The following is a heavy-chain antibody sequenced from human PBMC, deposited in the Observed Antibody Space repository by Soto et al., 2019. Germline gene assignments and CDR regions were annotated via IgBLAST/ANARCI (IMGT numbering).Heavy chain of an antibody. Sequence: PGGSLRLSCAASGFPLRSYVMSWVRQAPGKGLEWVSGINASGGSTYYAYSVKGRFAISRDNSKNTLYLQLNSLRAEDTAVYFCARDLRVGTTHYYYYGLDVWGQGTTVTVSS. CDR3: ARDLRVGTTHYYYYGLDV. CDR2: INASGGST. J-gene: IGHJ6*02. CDR1: GFPLRSYV. D-gene: IGHD1-26*01. V-gene: IGHV3-23*01.